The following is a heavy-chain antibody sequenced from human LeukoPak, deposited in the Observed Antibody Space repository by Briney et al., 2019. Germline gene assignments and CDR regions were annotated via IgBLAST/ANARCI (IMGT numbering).Heavy chain of an antibody. D-gene: IGHD2-2*01. Sequence: SETLSLTCTVSGGSISPNYWSWIRQFPGKGLEWIGFIYSDGRTEYSPSLKSRVTISVDTSNNQFSLKLTSVTATDTAVYYCARDSALYCSSTSCPLDYWGQGTLVTVSS. CDR1: GGSISPNY. CDR2: IYSDGRT. V-gene: IGHV4-4*08. J-gene: IGHJ4*02. CDR3: ARDSALYCSSTSCPLDY.